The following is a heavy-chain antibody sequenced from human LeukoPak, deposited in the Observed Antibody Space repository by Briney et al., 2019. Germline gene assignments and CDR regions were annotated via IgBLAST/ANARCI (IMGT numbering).Heavy chain of an antibody. CDR3: AHSPMLAQQEGFFDY. D-gene: IGHD6-13*01. CDR1: GFSLRTSGVG. V-gene: IGHV2-5*01. Sequence: SGPTLVNPTQTLTLTCTFSGFSLRTSGVGVGWIRQPPGKALEWLALIYWNDDKRYSPSLKSRLTITKDTSKNQVVLTMTNMDPVDTATYYCAHSPMLAQQEGFFDYWGQGTLVTVSS. CDR2: IYWNDDK. J-gene: IGHJ4*02.